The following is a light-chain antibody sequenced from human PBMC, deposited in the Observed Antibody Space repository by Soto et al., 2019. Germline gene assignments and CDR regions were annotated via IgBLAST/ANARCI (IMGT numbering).Light chain of an antibody. J-gene: IGKJ1*01. Sequence: DIQMTQSPSTLSASVGDRVTITCRASQSISSWSAWYQQKPGKAPKLLIYKASSLESGVPSRFSGSGSGTEFTLTIGSLQAGDFATYYCQQYSTYRKFGQGTKVDIK. CDR2: KAS. V-gene: IGKV1-5*03. CDR3: QQYSTYRK. CDR1: QSISSW.